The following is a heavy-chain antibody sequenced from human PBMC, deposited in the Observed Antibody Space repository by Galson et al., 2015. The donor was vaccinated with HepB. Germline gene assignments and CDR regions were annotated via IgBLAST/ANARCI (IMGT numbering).Heavy chain of an antibody. V-gene: IGHV3-23*01. CDR2: ISDSGGST. Sequence: LRLSCAASGFTFSSYAMTWVRQAPGKGLEWVSAISDSGGSTYYADSVKGRFTISRDNSKNTLYLQMNSLRAEDTAVYYCAKVASSTSCPNIAARCYYYYYMDVWGKGTTVTVSS. CDR3: AKVASSTSCPNIAARCYYYYYMDV. D-gene: IGHD2-2*01. CDR1: GFTFSSYA. J-gene: IGHJ6*03.